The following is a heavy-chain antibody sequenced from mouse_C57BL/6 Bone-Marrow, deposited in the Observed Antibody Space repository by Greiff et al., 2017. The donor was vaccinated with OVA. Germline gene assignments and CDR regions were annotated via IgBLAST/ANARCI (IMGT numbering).Heavy chain of an antibody. CDR2: IHPNSGST. Sequence: VQLQQSGAELVKPGASVKLSCKASGYTFTSYWMHWVKQRPGQGLEWIGMIHPNSGSTNYNEKFKSKATLTVDKSSSTAYMQLSSLTSEDSAVYDCARDDGYSYYAMDYWGQGTSVTVSS. V-gene: IGHV1-64*01. D-gene: IGHD2-3*01. J-gene: IGHJ4*01. CDR3: ARDDGYSYYAMDY. CDR1: GYTFTSYW.